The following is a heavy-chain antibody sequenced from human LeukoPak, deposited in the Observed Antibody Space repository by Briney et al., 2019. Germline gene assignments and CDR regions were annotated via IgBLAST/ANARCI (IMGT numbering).Heavy chain of an antibody. CDR2: IKQDGSEK. V-gene: IGHV3-7*01. D-gene: IGHD5-18*01. Sequence: GGSLRLSCAASGFTFSSYWMSWVRQAPGKGLEWVANIKQDGSEKYYVDSVKGRFTISRDNAKNSLYLQMNSLRAEDTAVYYCAREGRYSYGTPTDYWGQGTLVTVSS. J-gene: IGHJ4*02. CDR3: AREGRYSYGTPTDY. CDR1: GFTFSSYW.